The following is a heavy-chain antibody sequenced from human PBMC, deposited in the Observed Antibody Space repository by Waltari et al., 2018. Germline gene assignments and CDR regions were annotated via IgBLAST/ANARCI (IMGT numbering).Heavy chain of an antibody. D-gene: IGHD1-26*01. Sequence: QLQLQESGPGLVKPSETLSLTCTVSGGSLSSSSYYWGWIRQPPGKGLEWIGSIYYSGSTYYNPSLKSRVTISVDTSKNQFSLKLSSVTAADTAVYYCARQRGSYHLGEFDYWGQGTLVTVSS. CDR1: GGSLSSSSYY. J-gene: IGHJ4*02. CDR3: ARQRGSYHLGEFDY. CDR2: IYYSGST. V-gene: IGHV4-39*01.